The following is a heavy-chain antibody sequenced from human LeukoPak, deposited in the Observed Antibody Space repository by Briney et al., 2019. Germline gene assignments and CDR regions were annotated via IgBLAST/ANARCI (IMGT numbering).Heavy chain of an antibody. CDR1: GFTFSRNW. CDR3: AKGLESSIWYTLIDY. J-gene: IGHJ4*02. Sequence: GGSLRLSCAASGFTFSRNWMHWVRQAPGKGLVWVSRINSDGSITNYADSVKGRFTISRDNAKNTLYLQMSSLRAEDTAVYYCAKGLESSIWYTLIDYWGQGTLVTVSS. CDR2: INSDGSIT. V-gene: IGHV3-74*01. D-gene: IGHD6-13*01.